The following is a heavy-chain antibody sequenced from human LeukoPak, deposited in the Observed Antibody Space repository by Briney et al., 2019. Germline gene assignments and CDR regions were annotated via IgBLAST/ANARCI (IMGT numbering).Heavy chain of an antibody. D-gene: IGHD6-6*01. CDR1: GFTFTSYA. J-gene: IGHJ4*02. CDR2: ISGDGTFI. CDR3: ARVDGSSLSRARFDD. V-gene: IGHV3-23*01. Sequence: PGGSLRLSCAASGFTFTSYAVNWVRQAPGKGLEWVSAISGDGTFIYYAESVKGRFTISRDKSKSTVYLQMNSLRAEDTAIYCCARVDGSSLSRARFDDWGPGTLVTVSS.